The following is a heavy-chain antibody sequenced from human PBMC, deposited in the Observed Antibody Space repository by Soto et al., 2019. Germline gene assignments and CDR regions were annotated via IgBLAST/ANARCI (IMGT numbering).Heavy chain of an antibody. CDR2: ITHSGST. V-gene: IGHV4-34*01. Sequence: QVQLQQWGAGPLKPSETLSLTCAVYGGSFSGYYWIWIRQPPGKGLEWIGEITHSGSTNYNPSLKSRVTLSVDTSKTPFSLKLTSVTGADTAVYYCARAGFGPGFYPLGVWGKGTTVTVSS. CDR1: GGSFSGYY. CDR3: ARAGFGPGFYPLGV. J-gene: IGHJ6*04. D-gene: IGHD3-10*01.